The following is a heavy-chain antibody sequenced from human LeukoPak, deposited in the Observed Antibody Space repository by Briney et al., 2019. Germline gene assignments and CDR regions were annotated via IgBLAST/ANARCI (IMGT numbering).Heavy chain of an antibody. Sequence: ASVNVSCKASGYTFTSYGISWVRQAPGQGREWMGWISAYNGNTNYAQKLQGRVTMTTVTSTSTAYMELRSLRSDDTAVYYCARYPLQYQLTHNWFDPWGQGTLVTVSS. V-gene: IGHV1-18*04. CDR3: ARYPLQYQLTHNWFDP. J-gene: IGHJ5*02. D-gene: IGHD2-2*01. CDR2: ISAYNGNT. CDR1: GYTFTSYG.